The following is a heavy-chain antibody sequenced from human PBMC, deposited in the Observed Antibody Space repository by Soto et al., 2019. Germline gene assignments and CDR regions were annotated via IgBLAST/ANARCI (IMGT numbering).Heavy chain of an antibody. D-gene: IGHD3-3*01. Sequence: PGGSLRLSCAASGFTFSDYYMSWIRQAPGKGLEWVSYISSSGSTIYYADSVKGRFTISRDNAKNSLYLQMNSLRAEDTAVYYCARDFWSGYYTYYYYYYMDVWGKGTTVTVSS. V-gene: IGHV3-11*01. CDR3: ARDFWSGYYTYYYYYYMDV. CDR1: GFTFSDYY. J-gene: IGHJ6*03. CDR2: ISSSGSTI.